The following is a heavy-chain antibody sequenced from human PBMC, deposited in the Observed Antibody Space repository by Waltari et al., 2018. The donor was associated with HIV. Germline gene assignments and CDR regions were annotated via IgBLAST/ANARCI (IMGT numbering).Heavy chain of an antibody. CDR2: IRGDGNTP. Sequence: EVQLVESGGGLIQPGGSLRLSCAASGFTFSVFWMHWVRQVPGKGLVCVSRIRGDGNTPGYADYVKGRFTISRDNAKKTMYLQMNSLRAEDTAVYYCARGDLAVWGQGTTVTVSS. J-gene: IGHJ6*02. CDR1: GFTFSVFW. V-gene: IGHV3-74*01. CDR3: ARGDLAV.